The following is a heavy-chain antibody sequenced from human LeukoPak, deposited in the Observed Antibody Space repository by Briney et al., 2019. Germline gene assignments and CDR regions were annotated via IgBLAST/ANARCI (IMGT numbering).Heavy chain of an antibody. CDR1: GFTFSSYA. J-gene: IGHJ6*04. Sequence: GGSLRLSCAASGFTFSSYAMHWVRQAPGKGLEWVAVISYDGSNKYYADSVKGRFTISRDNSKNTLYLQMNSLRAEDTAVYYCARDATSMVRWPGLSKYYYYGMDVWGKGTTVTVSS. CDR3: ARDATSMVRWPGLSKYYYYGMDV. CDR2: ISYDGSNK. D-gene: IGHD3-10*01. V-gene: IGHV3-30-3*01.